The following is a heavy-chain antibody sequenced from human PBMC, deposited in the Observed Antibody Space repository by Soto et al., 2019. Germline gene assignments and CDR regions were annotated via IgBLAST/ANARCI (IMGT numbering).Heavy chain of an antibody. V-gene: IGHV4-59*02. CDR2: IYYSGST. D-gene: IGHD4-17*01. CDR1: GGSVSSYY. CDR3: ARSEATVLDY. Sequence: SETLSLTCTVSGGSVSSYYWSWIRQPPGKGLEWIGYIYYSGSTNYNPSLKSRVTISVDTSKNQFSLKLSSVTAADTAVYYCARSEATVLDYWGQGTLVTVSS. J-gene: IGHJ4*02.